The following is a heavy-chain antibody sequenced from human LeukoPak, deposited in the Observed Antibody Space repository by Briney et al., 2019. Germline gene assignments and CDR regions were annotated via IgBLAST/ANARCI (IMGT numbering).Heavy chain of an antibody. CDR1: GFSFPSYG. J-gene: IGHJ3*02. CDR2: ITAYDGDT. V-gene: IGHV1-18*01. D-gene: IGHD1-1*01. Sequence: ASVKVSCKASGFSFPSYGISWVRQAPGQGLEWIGWITAYDGDTIYAEKFQGRVTIATDTSTSTASMELWSLRSDDTAVYYCARDWQLPSGPDVFDIWGQGTVVTVSS. CDR3: ARDWQLPSGPDVFDI.